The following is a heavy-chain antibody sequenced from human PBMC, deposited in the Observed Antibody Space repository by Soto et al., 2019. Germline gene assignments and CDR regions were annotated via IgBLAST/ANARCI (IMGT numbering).Heavy chain of an antibody. J-gene: IGHJ4*02. CDR3: ARATGYSSSWYVY. Sequence: QVQLVESGGGVVQPGRSLRLSCAASGFTFSSYAMHWVRQAPGKGLEWVAVISYDGSNKYYADFVKGRFTISRDNSKNPLYLPMTSLRADDTAVYYCARATGYSSSWYVYWGQGTLVTVSS. V-gene: IGHV3-30-3*01. CDR1: GFTFSSYA. D-gene: IGHD6-13*01. CDR2: ISYDGSNK.